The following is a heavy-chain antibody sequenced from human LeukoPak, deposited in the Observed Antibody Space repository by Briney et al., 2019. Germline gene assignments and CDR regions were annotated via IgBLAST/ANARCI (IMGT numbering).Heavy chain of an antibody. V-gene: IGHV4-39*07. Sequence: SETLSLTCTVSGDSISSSSYYWGWIRQPPGKGLEWIGSIYYSGRTYYNPSLKSRVTISLDTSNQFSLRLTSMTAADTAVYYCVRDPKSAVAADWFDPWGQGTLVTVSS. D-gene: IGHD6-19*01. CDR2: IYYSGRT. J-gene: IGHJ5*02. CDR1: GDSISSSSYY. CDR3: VRDPKSAVAADWFDP.